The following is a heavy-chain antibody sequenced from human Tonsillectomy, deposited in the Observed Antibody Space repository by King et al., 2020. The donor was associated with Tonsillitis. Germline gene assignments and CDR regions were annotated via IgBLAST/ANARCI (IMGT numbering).Heavy chain of an antibody. CDR1: GFTFSSYA. CDR2: ISYDGSNK. D-gene: IGHD3-3*01. Sequence: VQLVESGGGVVQPGRSLRLSCAASGFTFSSYAMHWVRQAPGKGLEWVADISYDGSNKYYADSVKGRFTISRDNSKNTLYLQMNRLRAEDTAVYYCARAENYDCWCGHSYYYYGMDFWGQGTTVTVSS. J-gene: IGHJ6*02. CDR3: ARAENYDCWCGHSYYYYGMDF. V-gene: IGHV3-30*04.